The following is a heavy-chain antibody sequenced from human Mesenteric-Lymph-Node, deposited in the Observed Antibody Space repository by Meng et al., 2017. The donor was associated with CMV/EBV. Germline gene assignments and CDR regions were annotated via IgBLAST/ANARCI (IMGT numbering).Heavy chain of an antibody. CDR1: GWSFSGYY. D-gene: IGHD6-25*01. V-gene: IGHV4-34*01. J-gene: IGHJ6*02. CDR2: INHSGST. Sequence: SEPLSPPFAVFGWSFSGYYWSWSRQPPGKGLEWIGEINHSGSTNSNPSLKSRVNISVDTSKNQFSLKLSSVTAADTGVYYCARGIKYQRLYYGMDVWGQGTTVTVSS. CDR3: ARGIKYQRLYYGMDV.